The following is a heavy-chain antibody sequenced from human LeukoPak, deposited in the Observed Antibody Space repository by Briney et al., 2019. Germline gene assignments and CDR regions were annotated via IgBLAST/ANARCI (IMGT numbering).Heavy chain of an antibody. CDR3: ARELGKSRRFDP. D-gene: IGHD1-26*01. V-gene: IGHV3-23*01. Sequence: PGGSLRLSCAVSGFAFGSEAMSWVRQSPARGLEWVASISPGGGTTYYADYVKGRFTISRDNSNNSLFVQMNSLRAEDTAVYFCARELGKSRRFDPWGQGTLVTVSS. J-gene: IGHJ5*02. CDR1: GFAFGSEA. CDR2: ISPGGGTT.